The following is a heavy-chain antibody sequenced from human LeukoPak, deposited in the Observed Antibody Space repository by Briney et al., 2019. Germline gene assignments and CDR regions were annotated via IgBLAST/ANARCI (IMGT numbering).Heavy chain of an antibody. D-gene: IGHD3-3*01. CDR2: IKEDGSDK. CDR3: VRESDVWSGPGIGRPLDV. V-gene: IGHV3-7*01. CDR1: GFTFSNSW. J-gene: IGHJ6*04. Sequence: QSGGSLRLSCLASGFTFSNSWMTWVRQALGRGLEWVANIKEDGSDKQYVDSVRGRFTISRDNAKNSVSLQMDGLRAEDTAVYHCVRESDVWSGPGIGRPLDVWGKGTTVTVSS.